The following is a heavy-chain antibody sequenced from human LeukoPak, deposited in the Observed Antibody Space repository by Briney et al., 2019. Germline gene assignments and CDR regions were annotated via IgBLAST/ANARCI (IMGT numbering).Heavy chain of an antibody. V-gene: IGHV3-7*01. CDR2: IKQDGSEK. CDR3: ARKRYWNYEN. J-gene: IGHJ4*02. D-gene: IGHD1-7*01. Sequence: GGSLRPSCAASGFTFSSYWVSWVRQAPGKGLEWVANIKQDGSEKYYVDSVKGRFTISRDNAENSLYLQMNSLRAEDTAVYYCARKRYWNYENWGQGTLVTVSS. CDR1: GFTFSSYW.